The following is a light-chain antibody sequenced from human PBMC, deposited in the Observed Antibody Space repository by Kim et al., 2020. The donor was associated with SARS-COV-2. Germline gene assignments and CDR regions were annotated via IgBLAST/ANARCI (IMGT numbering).Light chain of an antibody. CDR1: QSVSSSY. CDR2: GAS. J-gene: IGKJ4*01. Sequence: PGERVTISCRASQSVSSSYLTWYQQKPGQAPRLLIYGASTRATGIPARFSGSGSGTDFTLTISSLQPEDFAVYYCQQDSNLRPLTFGGGTKVDIK. CDR3: QQDSNLRPLT. V-gene: IGKV3D-7*01.